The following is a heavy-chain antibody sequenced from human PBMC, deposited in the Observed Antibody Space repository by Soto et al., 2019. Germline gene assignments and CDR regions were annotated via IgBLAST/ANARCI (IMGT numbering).Heavy chain of an antibody. CDR3: TSPVQVGLDP. CDR1: GYTFTDYY. D-gene: IGHD2-2*01. V-gene: IGHV1-2*02. Sequence: QQQLVQSGAEVKKPGASVKVSCKASGYTFTDYYIHWVRQAPGQGLEWMGWIDPNSGGTNYAQRVRGRVTMTRDRSINTAYMDLSSLRSDDTSVYYCTSPVQVGLDPCGQGTLVTVSS. J-gene: IGHJ5*02. CDR2: IDPNSGGT.